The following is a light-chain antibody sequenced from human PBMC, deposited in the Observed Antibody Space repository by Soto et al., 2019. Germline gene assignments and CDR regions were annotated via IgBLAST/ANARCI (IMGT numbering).Light chain of an antibody. CDR3: AAWDDSLNGSWV. V-gene: IGLV1-44*01. CDR1: SSNIGSNT. CDR2: SNN. J-gene: IGLJ3*02. Sequence: QPVLTQPPSASGTPGQRVTISCSGSSSNIGSNTVNWYQQLPGTAPKLLIYSNNQRPSGVPDRFSGSKSGTSASLAISGLQSEDGADYYCAAWDDSLNGSWVFGGGTKLTVL.